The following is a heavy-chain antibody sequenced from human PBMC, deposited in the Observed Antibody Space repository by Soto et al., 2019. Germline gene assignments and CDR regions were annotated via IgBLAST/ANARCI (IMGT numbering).Heavy chain of an antibody. D-gene: IGHD3-10*01. Sequence: QVQLVQSGAEVKKPGASVKVSCKASGYTFTSYAMPWVRQAPGQRLEWMGWINAGNGNTKDSQKFQGRVTITRDKSASTAYMELSSLRSAATAGYYCARDIWFGETPGGEGMHWWQGTLVTDSS. V-gene: IGHV1-3*01. CDR1: GYTFTSYA. J-gene: IGHJ4*02. CDR2: INAGNGNT. CDR3: ARDIWFGETPGGEGMH.